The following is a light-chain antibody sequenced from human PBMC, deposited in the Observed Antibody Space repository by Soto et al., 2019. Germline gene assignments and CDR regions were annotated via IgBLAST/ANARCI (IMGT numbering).Light chain of an antibody. Sequence: DIVMTQSPDSLAVSLGERATIDCKSSQSLLYSPNNKNYLAWYQQKPGQPPKLLIYWASTRESGVPDRFTGSGSGTDCTLTLSSLQAEDVAFYCCQQFYDAPHPFRRGTKVELQ. V-gene: IGKV4-1*01. CDR2: WAS. J-gene: IGKJ1*01. CDR3: QQFYDAPHP. CDR1: QSLLYSPNNKNY.